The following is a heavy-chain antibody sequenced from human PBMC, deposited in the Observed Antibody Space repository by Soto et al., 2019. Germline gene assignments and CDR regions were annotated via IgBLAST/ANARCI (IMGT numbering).Heavy chain of an antibody. CDR2: ISTAGDT. CDR1: GFSVSSSH. V-gene: IGHV3-13*01. D-gene: IGHD3-16*01. CDR3: ARGGDRFDGMDV. Sequence: GGSLRLSCAVFGFSVSSSHMNWVRQAPGKGLEWVAAISTAGDTYYLGSVKGRFTISREDAKNSLSLQMNSLRVGDTAVYYCARGGDRFDGMDVWGQGTTVTVS. J-gene: IGHJ6*02.